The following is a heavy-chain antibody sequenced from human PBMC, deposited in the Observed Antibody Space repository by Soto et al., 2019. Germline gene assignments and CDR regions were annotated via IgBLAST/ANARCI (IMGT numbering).Heavy chain of an antibody. D-gene: IGHD3-3*01. CDR1: GFTFSSYW. V-gene: IGHV3-53*01. Sequence: QPGGSLRLSCAASGFTFSSYWKSWVRQAPGKGLEWVSVIYSGGNTHYADSVKGRFTISRDNSKNTLYLQMNSLRAEDTAVYYCARGGFLEWLYFDYWGQGALVTVSS. CDR2: IYSGGNT. J-gene: IGHJ4*02. CDR3: ARGGFLEWLYFDY.